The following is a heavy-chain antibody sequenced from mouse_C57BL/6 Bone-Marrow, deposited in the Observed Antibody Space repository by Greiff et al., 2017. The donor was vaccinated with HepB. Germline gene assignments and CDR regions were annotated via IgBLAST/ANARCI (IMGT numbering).Heavy chain of an antibody. J-gene: IGHJ4*01. V-gene: IGHV10-1*01. CDR2: IRSKSNNYAT. CDR1: GFSFNTYA. CDR3: VRHPRLAMDY. Sequence: EVKVVESGGGLVQPKGSLKLSCAASGFSFNTYAMNWVRQAPGKGLEWVARIRSKSNNYATYYADSVKDRFTISRDDSESMLYLKMNNLKPEDTAMYYCVRHPRLAMDYWGQGTSVTVSS.